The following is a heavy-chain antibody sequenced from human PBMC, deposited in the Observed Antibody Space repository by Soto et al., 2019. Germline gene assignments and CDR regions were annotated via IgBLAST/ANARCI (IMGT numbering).Heavy chain of an antibody. CDR3: ARGNALDF. D-gene: IGHD3-10*01. Sequence: QGQLQQSGPGLVKPSQTLSLTCAISGDSVSSDITSWNWIRQSPSRGLEWLGRTYYRSKWFHDYAASVKSRITINPDTSKNQFSLELNSMPPEDTAVYYFARGNALDFWGQGTVVTVSS. V-gene: IGHV6-1*01. J-gene: IGHJ3*01. CDR2: TYYRSKWFH. CDR1: GDSVSSDITS.